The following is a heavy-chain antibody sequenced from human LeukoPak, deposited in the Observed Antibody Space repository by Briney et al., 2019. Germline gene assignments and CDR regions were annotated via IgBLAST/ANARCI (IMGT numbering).Heavy chain of an antibody. CDR2: IYYNGST. CDR3: ARKGGHFDY. J-gene: IGHJ4*02. V-gene: IGHV4-59*01. D-gene: IGHD2-15*01. Sequence: SETLSLTCTVSGGSISYYYWSWIRQSPGKGLEWIGYIYYNGSTNYNPSLKSRVTISVDTSKNQFSLKVTSVTAADTAIYYCARKGGHFDYWGQGTLVTVSS. CDR1: GGSISYYY.